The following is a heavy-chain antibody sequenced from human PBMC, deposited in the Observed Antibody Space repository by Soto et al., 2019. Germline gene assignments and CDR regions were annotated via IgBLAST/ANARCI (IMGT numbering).Heavy chain of an antibody. CDR1: GYSFINYP. D-gene: IGHD3-22*01. CDR2: INAGNSNT. Sequence: QVQLVQSGAEVKKPGASVKVSCKASGYSFINYPMQWVRQAPGQSLEWMGWINAGNSNTKYSHNFQGRVTITRDTSASTAYMELGSLRSEDTAVYYCATTYYYDGAGVDAFDLWGQGTMVIVSP. J-gene: IGHJ3*01. CDR3: ATTYYYDGAGVDAFDL. V-gene: IGHV1-3*01.